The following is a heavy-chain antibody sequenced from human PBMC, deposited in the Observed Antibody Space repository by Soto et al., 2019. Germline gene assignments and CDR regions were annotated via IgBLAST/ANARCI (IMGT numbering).Heavy chain of an antibody. CDR3: ARERRGGPTVTTMDY. J-gene: IGHJ4*02. Sequence: QMRLQESGPGLVKPSQTLSLTCTVSGDSLSSGGYYWSWIRHHPGKGLEWIGCIYYSGVPFYNPSLKSRTTISIATSSNEFSLKMSSVPAADTAVYYCARERRGGPTVTTMDYWGQGTLVIVSS. CDR1: GDSLSSGGYY. CDR2: IYYSGVP. V-gene: IGHV4-31*03. D-gene: IGHD4-17*01.